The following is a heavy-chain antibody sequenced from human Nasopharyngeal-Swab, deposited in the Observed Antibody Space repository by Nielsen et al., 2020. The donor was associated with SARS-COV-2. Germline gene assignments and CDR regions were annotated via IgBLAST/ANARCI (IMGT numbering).Heavy chain of an antibody. Sequence: GESLKISCAASGFTFSSYGMHWVRQAPGKGLEWVAVIWYDGSNKYYADSVKGRFTISGDNSKNTLYLQMNSLRAEDTAVYYCARSMVRGVKGPFDPWGQGTLVTVSS. J-gene: IGHJ5*02. V-gene: IGHV3-33*01. CDR2: IWYDGSNK. CDR3: ARSMVRGVKGPFDP. CDR1: GFTFSSYG. D-gene: IGHD3-10*01.